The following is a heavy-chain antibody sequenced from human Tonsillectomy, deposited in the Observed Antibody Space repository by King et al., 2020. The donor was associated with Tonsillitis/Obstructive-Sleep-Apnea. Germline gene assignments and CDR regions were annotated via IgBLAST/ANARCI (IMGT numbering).Heavy chain of an antibody. CDR3: VKSIQIVVVMFSPLARGFDP. V-gene: IGHV3-23*04. J-gene: IGHJ5*02. CDR2: ISVGGGST. CDR1: GFTFNNYA. Sequence: VQLVESGGGLVQPGGSLRLSCAASGFTFNNYAMSWVRQAPGKGLEWVSGISVGGGSTYYADSVKGRFTISRDNSKNTQYLQMNSLRAEDTAVYYCVKSIQIVVVMFSPLARGFDPWGQGTLVTVSS. D-gene: IGHD2-21*01.